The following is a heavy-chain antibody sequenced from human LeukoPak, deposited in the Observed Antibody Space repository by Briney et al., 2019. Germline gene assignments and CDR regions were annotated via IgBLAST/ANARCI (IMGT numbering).Heavy chain of an antibody. Sequence: SETLSLTCAVYGGSFSGYYWSWIRQPPGKGLEWIGEINHSGSTNYNPSLKSRVTISVDTSKNQFSLKLSSVTAADTAVYYCARALDYGGNHPFDYWGQGTLVTVSS. CDR3: ARALDYGGNHPFDY. J-gene: IGHJ4*02. V-gene: IGHV4-34*01. CDR1: GGSFSGYY. CDR2: INHSGST. D-gene: IGHD4-23*01.